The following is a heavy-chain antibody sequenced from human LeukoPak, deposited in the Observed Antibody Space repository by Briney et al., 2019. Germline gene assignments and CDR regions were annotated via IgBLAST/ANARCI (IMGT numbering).Heavy chain of an antibody. J-gene: IGHJ4*02. CDR2: ISGSGGST. CDR1: GFTFSSYA. Sequence: QTGGSLRLSCAASGFTFSSYAMSWVREAPGKGLEWVSAISGSGGSTYYADSVKGWFTISRDNSKNTLYLQMDSLRAEDTAVYYCAKGGSWYYFDYWGQGTLVTVSS. V-gene: IGHV3-23*01. D-gene: IGHD6-13*01. CDR3: AKGGSWYYFDY.